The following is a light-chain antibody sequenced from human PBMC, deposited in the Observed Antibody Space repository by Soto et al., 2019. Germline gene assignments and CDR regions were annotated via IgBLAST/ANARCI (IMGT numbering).Light chain of an antibody. J-gene: IGKJ1*01. CDR3: QQLNSYPTWT. CDR2: AAS. Sequence: DIQLTQSPSFLSASVGDRVTITCRASQGISSYLAWYQQKPGKAPKLLIYAASTLQSGVPSRFSGSGSGTEFTLTISSLQHEDFATYYCQQLNSYPTWTFGQGTKVEIK. CDR1: QGISSY. V-gene: IGKV1-9*01.